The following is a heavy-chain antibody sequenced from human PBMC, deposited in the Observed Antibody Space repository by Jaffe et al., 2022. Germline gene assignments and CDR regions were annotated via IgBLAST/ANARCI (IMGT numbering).Heavy chain of an antibody. CDR3: ARELTTTVKPDAFDI. V-gene: IGHV3-21*01. D-gene: IGHD4-4*01. CDR1: GFTFSSYS. Sequence: EVQLVESGGGLVKPGGSLRLSCAASGFTFSSYSMNWVRQAPGKGLEWVSSISSSSSYIYYADSVKGRFTISRDNAKNSLYLQMNSLRAEDTAVYYCARELTTTVKPDAFDIWGQGTMVTVSS. J-gene: IGHJ3*02. CDR2: ISSSSSYI.